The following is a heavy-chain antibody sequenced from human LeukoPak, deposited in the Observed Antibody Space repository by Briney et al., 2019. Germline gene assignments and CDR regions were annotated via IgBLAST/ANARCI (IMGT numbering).Heavy chain of an antibody. Sequence: GGSLRLSCAVSGFTISNYWMSWIRQAPGKGLEWVATIKQDGSAEFYVDSVKGRFTISRDSAKNSLYLQMNSLRDDDTAVYYCARDLFDYWGQGTLVTVSS. CDR2: IKQDGSAE. J-gene: IGHJ4*02. V-gene: IGHV3-7*01. CDR1: GFTISNYW. CDR3: ARDLFDY.